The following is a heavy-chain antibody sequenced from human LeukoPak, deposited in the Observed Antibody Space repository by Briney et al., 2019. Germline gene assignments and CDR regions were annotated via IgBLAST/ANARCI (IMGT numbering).Heavy chain of an antibody. V-gene: IGHV4-39*01. J-gene: IGHJ1*01. CDR2: IYYSGST. CDR3: ARQTRYYYDSSGYYWIPEYFQH. Sequence: SETLSLTCTVSGGSISSSSYYWGWIRQPPGKGLEWIGGIYYSGSTYYNPSLKSRVTISVDTSKNQFSLKLSSVTAADTAVYYCARQTRYYYDSSGYYWIPEYFQHWGQGTLVTVSS. D-gene: IGHD3-22*01. CDR1: GGSISSSSYY.